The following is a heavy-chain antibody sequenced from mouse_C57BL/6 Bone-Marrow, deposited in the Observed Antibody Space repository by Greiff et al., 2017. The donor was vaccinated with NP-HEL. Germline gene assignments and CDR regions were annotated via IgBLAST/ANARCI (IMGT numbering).Heavy chain of an antibody. Sequence: VQLQQPGAELVKPGASVKMSCKASGYTFTSYWITWVKQRPGQGLEWIGDIYPGSGSTNYNEKFKSKATLTVDTSSSTAYMQLSSLTSEDSAVYYCARSGGNYCAMDYWGQGTSVTVSS. CDR3: ARSGGNYCAMDY. CDR2: IYPGSGST. J-gene: IGHJ4*01. D-gene: IGHD2-1*01. V-gene: IGHV1-55*01. CDR1: GYTFTSYW.